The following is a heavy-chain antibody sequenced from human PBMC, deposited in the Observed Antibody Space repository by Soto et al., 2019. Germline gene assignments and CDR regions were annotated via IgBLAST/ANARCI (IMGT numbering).Heavy chain of an antibody. CDR2: INAGNGNT. CDR1: GYTFTSYA. Sequence: ASVKVSCKASGYTFTSYAMHRVRQAPGQRLEWMGWINAGNGNTKYSQKFQGRVTITRDTSASTAYMELSSLRSEDTAVYYCARDCSSTSCYTRMDVWGQGTTVTVSS. D-gene: IGHD2-2*02. CDR3: ARDCSSTSCYTRMDV. J-gene: IGHJ6*02. V-gene: IGHV1-3*01.